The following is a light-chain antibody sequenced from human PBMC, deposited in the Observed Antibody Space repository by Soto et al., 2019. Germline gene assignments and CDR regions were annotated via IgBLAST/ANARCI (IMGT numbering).Light chain of an antibody. J-gene: IGKJ1*01. CDR1: QSIGRF. CDR2: DAS. Sequence: DSHMTQSPSTLSASVGDRVTITCRASQSIGRFLAWYQHQPGKAPKLLIYDASTLESGVPSRFSGTGSGTEFTFSITSLQPEDFGTYYCQQCYMGWTFGQGTRWIS. V-gene: IGKV1-5*01. CDR3: QQCYMGWT.